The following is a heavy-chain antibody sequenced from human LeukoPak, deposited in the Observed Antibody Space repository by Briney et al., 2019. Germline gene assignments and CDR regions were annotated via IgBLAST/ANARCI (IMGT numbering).Heavy chain of an antibody. CDR2: IYYSGST. CDR1: GGSISSSSYY. V-gene: IGHV4-39*01. Sequence: SETLSLXCTVSGGSISSSSYYWGWIRQPPEKGLEWIGSIYYSGSTYYNPSLKSRVTISVDTSKNQFSLKLSSVTAADTAVYYCASLPRGGSYLGGFDYWGQGTLVTVSS. J-gene: IGHJ4*02. CDR3: ASLPRGGSYLGGFDY. D-gene: IGHD1-26*01.